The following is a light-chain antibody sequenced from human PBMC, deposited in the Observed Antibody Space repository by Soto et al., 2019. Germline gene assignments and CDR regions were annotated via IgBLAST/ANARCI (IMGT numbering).Light chain of an antibody. CDR1: QDISNY. Sequence: DIQMTQSPSSLSASVGDRVTITCQASQDISNYLNWYQQKPGKAPKLLIYDASNLETGVPSRFSGSGSGTDFTFTISSLQPEDIATYYCQQYDNLPRPVLTFGGGTKVEIK. CDR2: DAS. V-gene: IGKV1-33*01. CDR3: QQYDNLPRPVLT. J-gene: IGKJ4*01.